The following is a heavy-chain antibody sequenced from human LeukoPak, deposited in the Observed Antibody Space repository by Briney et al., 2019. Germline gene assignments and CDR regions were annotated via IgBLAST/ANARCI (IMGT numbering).Heavy chain of an antibody. D-gene: IGHD2-2*01. Sequence: ASVKVSCKASGYTLTSYDINWVRQATGQGLEWMGWMNPNSGRTGYAQNFQGRITITRNTSISTAYMELSSLRSEDTAVYYCARDSEIVVVPAAETPPDYWGQGTLVTVSS. CDR1: GYTLTSYD. V-gene: IGHV1-8*01. CDR3: ARDSEIVVVPAAETPPDY. CDR2: MNPNSGRT. J-gene: IGHJ4*02.